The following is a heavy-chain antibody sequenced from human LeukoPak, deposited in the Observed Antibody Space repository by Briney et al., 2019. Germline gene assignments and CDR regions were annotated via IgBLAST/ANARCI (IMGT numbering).Heavy chain of an antibody. CDR3: ARDPKSAVGYYYYGMEV. V-gene: IGHV4-61*08. J-gene: IGHJ6*02. D-gene: IGHD6-19*01. CDR2: VSYSGST. Sequence: SETLSLTCNVSGGSVSSGDYYWNWIRQPPGKGLEWIGHVSYSGSTNYNPSRKSRVTISLDTSKNQFSLKLSSMTAADTAVYFCARDPKSAVGYYYYGMEVWGQGTTVTVFS. CDR1: GGSVSSGDYY.